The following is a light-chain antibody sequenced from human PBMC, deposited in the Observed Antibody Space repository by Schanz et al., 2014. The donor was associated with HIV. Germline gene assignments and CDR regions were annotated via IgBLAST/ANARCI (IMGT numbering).Light chain of an antibody. Sequence: QSALTQPASVSGSPGQSITISCTGTSSDVGGYKYVSCTKEAPGKAPKHIIFDVDNRPSGVSWRFSASKSGNTASLTISGLQAEDEADYYCGSYSSGDSHFLFGGGTKLTVL. J-gene: IGLJ3*02. V-gene: IGLV2-14*01. CDR2: DVD. CDR1: SSDVGGYKY. CDR3: GSYSSGDSHFL.